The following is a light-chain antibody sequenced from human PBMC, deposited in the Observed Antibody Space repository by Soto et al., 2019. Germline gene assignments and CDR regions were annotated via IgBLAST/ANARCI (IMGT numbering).Light chain of an antibody. Sequence: QSVLTQPPSASGTPGHRITISCSGSSSNIGSNTVTWYQQFPGTAPKLLIYSNTLRPSVVPDRFSGSKSGTSASLAISGLQSEDEADYYCAAWDDSLNGLVVFGGGTKLTVL. V-gene: IGLV1-44*01. CDR2: SNT. CDR3: AAWDDSLNGLVV. CDR1: SSNIGSNT. J-gene: IGLJ2*01.